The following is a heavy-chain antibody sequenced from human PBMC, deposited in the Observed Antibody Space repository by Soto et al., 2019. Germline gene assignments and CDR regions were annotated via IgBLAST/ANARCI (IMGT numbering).Heavy chain of an antibody. Sequence: RLSCTGSGFTISNYAMCWVRQAPGMGLEWVSTISDSGVNTFFGDSMKDRFTISRDNSKSTVYLQLNTVRAEDTAIYYCASAIGADFFDYWGPGTRITVSS. CDR1: GFTISNYA. D-gene: IGHD6-25*01. V-gene: IGHV3-23*01. CDR3: ASAIGADFFDY. J-gene: IGHJ4*01. CDR2: ISDSGVNT.